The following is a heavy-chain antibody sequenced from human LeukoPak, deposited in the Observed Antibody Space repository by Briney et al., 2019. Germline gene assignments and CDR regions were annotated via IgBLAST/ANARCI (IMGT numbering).Heavy chain of an antibody. Sequence: VASVKVSCKVSGYTLTELSIHWVRQAPGKGLEWMGGFDPEDGETIYAQRFQGRVTMTEDTSTGTAYMELSSLRSEDAAVYYCATVSYYYDSSGYQGYFQHWGQGTLVTVSS. CDR3: ATVSYYYDSSGYQGYFQH. V-gene: IGHV1-24*01. CDR1: GYTLTELS. J-gene: IGHJ1*01. D-gene: IGHD3-22*01. CDR2: FDPEDGET.